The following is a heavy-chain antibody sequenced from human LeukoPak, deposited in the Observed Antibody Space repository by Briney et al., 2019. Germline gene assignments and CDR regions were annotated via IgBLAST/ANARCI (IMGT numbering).Heavy chain of an antibody. D-gene: IGHD2-2*01. CDR1: GFTFSDYY. J-gene: IGHJ3*02. CDR3: AGWSVVVPARPEAFDI. CDR2: ISSGGSTI. Sequence: GGSLRLSCAVSGFTFSDYYMSWIRQAPGKGLEWVSYISSGGSTISHADSVKGRFTISRDNSKNTLYLQMNSLRAEDTAVYYCAGWSVVVPARPEAFDIWGQGTMVTVSS. V-gene: IGHV3-11*01.